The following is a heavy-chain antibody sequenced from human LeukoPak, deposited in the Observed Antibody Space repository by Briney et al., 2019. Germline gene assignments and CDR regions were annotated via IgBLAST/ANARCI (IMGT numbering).Heavy chain of an antibody. J-gene: IGHJ4*02. CDR1: GFTFSSYS. V-gene: IGHV3-48*01. CDR3: ARDLPGGGLDY. D-gene: IGHD4-23*01. CDR2: ISSSSSTI. Sequence: GGSLRLSCAASGFTFSSYSMNWVRQAPGKGLEWVSYISSSSSTIYYADSVKGRYTISRDNAKNSLYLQMNSLRAEDTAVYYCARDLPGGGLDYWGQGTLVTVSS.